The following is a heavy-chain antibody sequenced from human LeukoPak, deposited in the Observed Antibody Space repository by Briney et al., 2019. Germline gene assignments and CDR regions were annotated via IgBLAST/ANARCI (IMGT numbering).Heavy chain of an antibody. CDR1: GGSISSYY. D-gene: IGHD6-13*01. J-gene: IGHJ4*02. CDR3: ARVLYSSSWYVREASDY. Sequence: SETLSLTCTVSGGSISSYYWSWIRQPPGKGLEWIGYIYYSGSTNYNPSLKSRVTISVDTSKNQFSLKLSSVTAADTAVYYCARVLYSSSWYVREASDYWGQGTLVTVSS. CDR2: IYYSGST. V-gene: IGHV4-59*08.